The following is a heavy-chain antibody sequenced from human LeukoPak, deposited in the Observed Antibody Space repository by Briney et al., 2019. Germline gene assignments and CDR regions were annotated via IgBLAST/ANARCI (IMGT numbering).Heavy chain of an antibody. J-gene: IGHJ5*02. V-gene: IGHV4-59*08. D-gene: IGHD6-13*01. Sequence: SETLSLTCTVSGDSINAYYWGWIRQPPGKGLEWTGYIYFSGTTKYNPSLESRVTISVDTSKNQFSLKLSSVTAADTAVYYCARRRAEGGSNGHYNWFDPWGQGILVTVSS. CDR1: GDSINAYY. CDR2: IYFSGTT. CDR3: ARRRAEGGSNGHYNWFDP.